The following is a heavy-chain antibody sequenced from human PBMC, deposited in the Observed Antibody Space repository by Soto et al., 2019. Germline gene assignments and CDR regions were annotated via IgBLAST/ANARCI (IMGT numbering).Heavy chain of an antibody. V-gene: IGHV3-66*01. CDR3: ARYPWAADY. CDR1: GFTVSTNY. Sequence: EVQLVESGGGLVQPGGSLRLSCAASGFTVSTNYMSWVRQAPGKGLEWVSVICSGGSTFYADSVRGRFTISRDNSKNTVNLQMNSLRADDTAVYYWARYPWAADYWGQGTLVTVSS. CDR2: ICSGGST. D-gene: IGHD3-16*01. J-gene: IGHJ4*02.